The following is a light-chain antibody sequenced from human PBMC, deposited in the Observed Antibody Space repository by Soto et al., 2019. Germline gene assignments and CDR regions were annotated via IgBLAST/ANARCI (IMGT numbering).Light chain of an antibody. J-gene: IGLJ2*01. Sequence: QSVLTQPTSASGTPGQRVTISCSGSSSNIGSNTVNWYQQLPGTAPKLLIYSNNQRPSGVPDRFSGSKSGTSASLAISGLQSEDEADYYCAAWDDSLNGQVVFGGGTKVTVL. V-gene: IGLV1-44*01. CDR3: AAWDDSLNGQVV. CDR2: SNN. CDR1: SSNIGSNT.